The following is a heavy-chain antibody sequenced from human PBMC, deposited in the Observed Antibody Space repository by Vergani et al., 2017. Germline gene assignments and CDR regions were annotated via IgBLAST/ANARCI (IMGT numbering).Heavy chain of an antibody. V-gene: IGHV3-48*03. J-gene: IGHJ4*02. Sequence: EVQLVESGGGLVQPGGSLRLSCAASGFTFSSYEMNWVRQAPGKGLEWVSYISSSGSTIYYAGSVKGRFTISRDNAKNSLYLQMNSLRAEDTAVYYCARVPRYNWNDGSLDYWGQGTLVTVSS. D-gene: IGHD1-20*01. CDR2: ISSSGSTI. CDR3: ARVPRYNWNDGSLDY. CDR1: GFTFSSYE.